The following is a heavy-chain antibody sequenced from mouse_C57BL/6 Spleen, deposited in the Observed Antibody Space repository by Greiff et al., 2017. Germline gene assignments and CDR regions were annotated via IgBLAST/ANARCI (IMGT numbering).Heavy chain of an antibody. V-gene: IGHV1-69*01. J-gene: IGHJ2*01. CDR2: IDPSDSYT. D-gene: IGHD2-1*01. CDR3: ARGGIYYGTSYYFDY. CDR1: GYTFTSYW. Sequence: QVQLKQPGAELVMPGASVKLSCKASGYTFTSYWMHWVKQRPGQGLEWIGEIDPSDSYTNYNQKFKGKSTLTVDKASSTAYMQLSSLPSEDSTVYYCARGGIYYGTSYYFDYWGQGTTLTVSS.